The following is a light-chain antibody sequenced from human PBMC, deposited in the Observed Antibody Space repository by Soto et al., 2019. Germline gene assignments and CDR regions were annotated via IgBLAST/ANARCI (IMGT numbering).Light chain of an antibody. CDR2: EDN. CDR3: QSYDSSTRVVV. V-gene: IGLV6-57*03. J-gene: IGLJ2*01. CDR1: SGSIASNY. Sequence: NFMLTQPHSVSESPGKTVTISCTRSSGSIASNYVQWYQQRPGSAPTTVIYEDNQRPSGVPDRFSGSIDSSSNSASLTISGLKTEDEADYYCQSYDSSTRVVVFGGGTKLTVL.